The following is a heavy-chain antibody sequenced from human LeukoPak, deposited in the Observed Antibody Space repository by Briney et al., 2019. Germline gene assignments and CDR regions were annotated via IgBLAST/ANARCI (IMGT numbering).Heavy chain of an antibody. V-gene: IGHV4-4*07. CDR3: ARDSGTTGEVKFDP. Sequence: PSETLSLTCTVSGGSINSYWSWIRQPAGKGLEWIGRISGSGITTYNPSLKSRLSISIDTSKNQFSLKLMSVTAADTAVYYCARDSGTTGEVKFDPWGQGTLVHVS. CDR1: GGSINSY. D-gene: IGHD3-10*01. CDR2: ISGSGIT. J-gene: IGHJ5*02.